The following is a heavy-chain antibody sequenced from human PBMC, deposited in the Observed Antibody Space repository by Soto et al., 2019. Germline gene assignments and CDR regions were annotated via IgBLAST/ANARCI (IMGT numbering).Heavy chain of an antibody. CDR1: GFTFSNAW. CDR3: TTETNEIRFLEWLGAFDI. D-gene: IGHD3-3*01. CDR2: IKSKTDGGTT. J-gene: IGHJ3*02. V-gene: IGHV3-15*01. Sequence: PGGSLRLSCAASGFTFSNAWMSWVRQAPGKGLEWVGRIKSKTDGGTTDYAAPVKGRFTISRDDSKNTLYLQMNSLKTEDTAVYYCTTETNEIRFLEWLGAFDIWGQGTMVTVSS.